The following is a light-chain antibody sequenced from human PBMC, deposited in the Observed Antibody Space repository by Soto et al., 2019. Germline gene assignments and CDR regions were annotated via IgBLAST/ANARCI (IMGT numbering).Light chain of an antibody. V-gene: IGLV2-14*01. J-gene: IGLJ2*01. CDR2: DVS. Sequence: QSVLTQPASVSGSPGQSITISCTGTSSDVGGYNYVSWYQQHPGKAPKLMIYDVSNRPSGVSNRFSGTKSGNTASLTISGRQAEYEDDYYCSSYTSSSTVVFGGGTKLTVL. CDR3: SSYTSSSTVV. CDR1: SSDVGGYNY.